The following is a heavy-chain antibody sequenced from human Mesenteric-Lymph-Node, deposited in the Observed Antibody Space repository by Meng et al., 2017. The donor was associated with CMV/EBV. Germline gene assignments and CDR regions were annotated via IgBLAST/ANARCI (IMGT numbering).Heavy chain of an antibody. CDR2: ISGSGGST. CDR1: GFTFSSYV. CDR3: AKSPVGDYYLDY. D-gene: IGHD4-17*01. V-gene: IGHV3-23*01. Sequence: GGSLRLSCAVSGFTFSSYVMSWVRQAPGKGLEWVSAISGSGGSTYYADSVKGRFTISRDNSKNTLYLQMNSLRAENTAVYYCAKSPVGDYYLDYWGQGTLVTVSS. J-gene: IGHJ4*02.